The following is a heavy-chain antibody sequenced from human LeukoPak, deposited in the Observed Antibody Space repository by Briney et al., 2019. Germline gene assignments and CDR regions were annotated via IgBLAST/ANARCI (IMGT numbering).Heavy chain of an antibody. V-gene: IGHV3-23*01. D-gene: IGHD2-21*02. CDR2: ISGSGGST. J-gene: IGHJ4*02. CDR1: GFTFSSYA. CDR3: AKDLVVVTARYFDY. Sequence: GGSLRLSCAASGFTFSSYAMSWVRQAPGKGLEWVSAISGSGGSTYYADSVKGRFTISRDNSENTLYLQMNSLRAEDTAVYYCAKDLVVVTARYFDYWGQGTLVTVSS.